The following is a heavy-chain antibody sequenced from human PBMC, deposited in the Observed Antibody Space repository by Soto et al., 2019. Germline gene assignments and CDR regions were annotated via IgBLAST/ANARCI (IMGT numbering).Heavy chain of an antibody. CDR2: TYYRSKWYN. J-gene: IGHJ5*02. V-gene: IGHV6-1*02. D-gene: IGHD4-17*01. CDR1: GDSVSTNGAA. Sequence: QVQLRQSGPGLVKPSQTLSLTCAISGDSVSTNGAAWNWIRQSPSRGLEWLGRTYYRSKWYNDYAVSVKSRITINPDTSKSQFSLQLNSVTPEDTAVYYCARDKHDYFNRGIGFDTWGQGILVTVSS. CDR3: ARDKHDYFNRGIGFDT.